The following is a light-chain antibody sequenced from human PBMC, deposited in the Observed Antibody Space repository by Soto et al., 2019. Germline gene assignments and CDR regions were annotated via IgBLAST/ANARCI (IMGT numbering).Light chain of an antibody. J-gene: IGLJ2*01. CDR2: LNSDGSH. V-gene: IGLV4-69*01. CDR1: SGHNNYA. Sequence: QSVLTQSPSASASLGASVKLTCTLTSGHNNYAIAWHQQPPEKGPRYLMNLNSDGSHKKGDGIPDRFSGSSSGAERYLIISSLQSEDEADYYCQTWDTGIRVFGGGTKLTVL. CDR3: QTWDTGIRV.